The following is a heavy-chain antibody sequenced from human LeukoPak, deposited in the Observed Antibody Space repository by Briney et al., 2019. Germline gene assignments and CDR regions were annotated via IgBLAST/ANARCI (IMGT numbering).Heavy chain of an antibody. D-gene: IGHD2-15*01. CDR3: ARSIVVGPTYYYYYGMDV. CDR1: GFTVNSNY. V-gene: IGHV3-66*01. J-gene: IGHJ6*02. CDR2: IYSGGST. Sequence: PGGSLRLSCAASGFTVNSNYMSWVRQAPGKGLEWVSVIYSGGSTYYADSVKGRFTISRDNSKNTLYLQMNSLRAEDTAVYYCARSIVVGPTYYYYYGMDVWGQGTTVTVSS.